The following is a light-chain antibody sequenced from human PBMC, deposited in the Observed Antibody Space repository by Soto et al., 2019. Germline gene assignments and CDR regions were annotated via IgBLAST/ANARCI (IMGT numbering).Light chain of an antibody. CDR3: SSYAGSNNLGV. CDR2: EVS. CDR1: SSDVGGYNY. V-gene: IGLV2-8*01. J-gene: IGLJ1*01. Sequence: QSALTQPPSASGSPGQSVTISCTGTSSDVGGYNYVSWYQQHPGKAPKLMIYEVSKRPSGVPDRFSGSKSGNTASLTVSGLPAEDEADYYCSSYAGSNNLGVFGTGTKVTVL.